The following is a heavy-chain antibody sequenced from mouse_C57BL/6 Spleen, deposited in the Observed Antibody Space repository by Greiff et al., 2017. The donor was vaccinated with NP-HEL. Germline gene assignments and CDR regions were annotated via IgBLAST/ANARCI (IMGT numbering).Heavy chain of an antibody. CDR1: GFTFSSYA. J-gene: IGHJ4*01. Sequence: EVMLVESGGGLVKPGGSLKLSCAASGFTFSSYAMSWVRQTPEKRLEWVATISDGGSYTYYPDNVKGRFPISRDNAKNNLYLQMSHLKSEDTAMYYCARGDYSNYGAMDYWGQGTSVTVSS. CDR3: ARGDYSNYGAMDY. V-gene: IGHV5-4*03. D-gene: IGHD2-5*01. CDR2: ISDGGSYT.